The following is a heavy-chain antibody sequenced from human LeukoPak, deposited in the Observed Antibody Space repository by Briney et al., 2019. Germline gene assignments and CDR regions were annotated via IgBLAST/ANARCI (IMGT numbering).Heavy chain of an antibody. Sequence: PSETLSLTCAVSGGSINSGGYSWSWIRQPPGKGLEWIGYIYHSGSTYYNPSLKSRVTISVDRSKNQFSLKLSSVTAADTAVYYCARAGRCFDYWGQGTLVTVSS. CDR3: ARAGRCFDY. J-gene: IGHJ4*02. CDR1: GGSINSGGYS. V-gene: IGHV4-30-2*01. CDR2: IYHSGST. D-gene: IGHD3-3*01.